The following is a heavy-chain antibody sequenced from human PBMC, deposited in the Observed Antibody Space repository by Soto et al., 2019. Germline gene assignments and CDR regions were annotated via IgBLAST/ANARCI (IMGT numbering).Heavy chain of an antibody. CDR2: ITGSGGRT. CDR3: AKEKDPGSWSNFLEY. D-gene: IGHD6-13*01. Sequence: PGGSLRLSCAASGFTFESYAMIWVRQAPGKGLEWVSSITGSGGRTYYADSVKGRFTISRDNSDNTLDLQMNNLRAEDTAFYYCAKEKDPGSWSNFLEYWGQGALVTVSS. V-gene: IGHV3-23*01. J-gene: IGHJ1*01. CDR1: GFTFESYA.